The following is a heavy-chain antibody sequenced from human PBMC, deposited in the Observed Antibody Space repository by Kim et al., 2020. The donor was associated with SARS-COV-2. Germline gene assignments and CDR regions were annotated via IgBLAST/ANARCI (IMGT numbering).Heavy chain of an antibody. V-gene: IGHV3-33*01. Sequence: GGSLRLSCAASGFSLNNYAMHWVRQAPGKGLEWVALIWFDGTKKFYVDSVKGRFTISRDNSERTLYLQMNSLRAGDTAVYYCARVPLNDFWSGFRAQYYYGMDVWGQGTTVTVSS. CDR2: IWFDGTKK. D-gene: IGHD3-3*01. CDR3: ARVPLNDFWSGFRAQYYYGMDV. CDR1: GFSLNNYA. J-gene: IGHJ6*02.